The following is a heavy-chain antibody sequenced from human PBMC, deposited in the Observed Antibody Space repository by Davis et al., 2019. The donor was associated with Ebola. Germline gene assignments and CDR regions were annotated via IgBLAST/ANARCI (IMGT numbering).Heavy chain of an antibody. Sequence: GESLKISCAASGFTVSSNYMSWVRQAPGKGLEWVSVIYSGGSTYYADSVKGRFTISRDNSKNTLYLQMNSLRAEDTAVYYCARETILTGLTSSDAFDIWGQGTMVTVSS. J-gene: IGHJ3*02. CDR2: IYSGGST. V-gene: IGHV3-53*01. D-gene: IGHD3-9*01. CDR3: ARETILTGLTSSDAFDI. CDR1: GFTVSSNY.